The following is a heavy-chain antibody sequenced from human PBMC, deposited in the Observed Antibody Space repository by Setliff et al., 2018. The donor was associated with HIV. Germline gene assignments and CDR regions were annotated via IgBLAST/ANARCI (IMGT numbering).Heavy chain of an antibody. CDR2: ISSSSYYI. J-gene: IGHJ5*02. D-gene: IGHD4-4*01. CDR3: ARDRYSVTTARFNWFDP. V-gene: IGHV3-21*01. Sequence: GGSLRLSCAASGFSFINYNMNWIRQAPGKGLEWVASISSSSYYIYYADSVKGRFTISRDSAENSVWLQMNSLRAEDTAVYFCARDRYSVTTARFNWFDPWGQGTLVTVSS. CDR1: GFSFINYN.